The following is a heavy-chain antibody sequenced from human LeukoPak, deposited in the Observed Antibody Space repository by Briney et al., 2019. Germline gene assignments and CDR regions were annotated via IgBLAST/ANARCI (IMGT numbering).Heavy chain of an antibody. V-gene: IGHV3-23*01. CDR3: AKYVFYYDSSAYYYFDY. D-gene: IGHD3-22*01. CDR1: GFTFSSYA. CDR2: ISGSGGST. Sequence: GGSLRLSCAASGFTFSSYAMSWVRQAPGKGLEWVSAISGSGGSTYYADSVKGRFTISRDNSKNTLHLQMNSLRAEDTAVYYCAKYVFYYDSSAYYYFDYWGQGTLVTVSS. J-gene: IGHJ4*02.